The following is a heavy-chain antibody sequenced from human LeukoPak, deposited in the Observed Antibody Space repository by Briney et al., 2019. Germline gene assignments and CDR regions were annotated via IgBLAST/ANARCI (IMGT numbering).Heavy chain of an antibody. J-gene: IGHJ4*02. CDR3: ARQSDRGMVDFDY. Sequence: ASVKVSCKASGYTFIGYYMHWVRQAPGQGLEWMGWINPNSGATNYAQRFQGRVTMTRDTSVSTAYMELSRLRSDDTAVYYCARQSDRGMVDFDYWGQGTLVTVSS. V-gene: IGHV1-2*02. CDR1: GYTFIGYY. D-gene: IGHD5-18*01. CDR2: INPNSGAT.